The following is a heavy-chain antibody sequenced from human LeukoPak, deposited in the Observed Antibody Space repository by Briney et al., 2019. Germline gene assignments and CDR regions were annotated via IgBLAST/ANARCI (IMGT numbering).Heavy chain of an antibody. Sequence: PGGSLRLSCAASGFTFDDYAMHWVRQAPGKGVEWVSGISWNSGIVDYADSVKGRFTISRDNAKKSLYMQMNSLRIEDTALYYCVKDTSPVTTRGDGYASWGQGTLVTVSS. D-gene: IGHD4-17*01. CDR1: GFTFDDYA. J-gene: IGHJ5*02. CDR2: ISWNSGIV. CDR3: VKDTSPVTTRGDGYAS. V-gene: IGHV3-9*01.